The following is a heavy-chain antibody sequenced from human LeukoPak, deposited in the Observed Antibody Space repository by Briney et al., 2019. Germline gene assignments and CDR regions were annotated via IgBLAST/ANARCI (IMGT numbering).Heavy chain of an antibody. CDR3: TTNGWYCLDH. CDR1: GGSISSDNW. V-gene: IGHV4-4*02. Sequence: SETLSLTYAVSGGSISSDNWWSWVRQPPGKRLEWIGEIHHRGGTNYNPSLQSRVTISVDKSNNHFSLRLTSVTAADTAVYYCTTNGWYCLDHWGQGALVTVSS. J-gene: IGHJ1*01. CDR2: IHHRGGT. D-gene: IGHD6-19*01.